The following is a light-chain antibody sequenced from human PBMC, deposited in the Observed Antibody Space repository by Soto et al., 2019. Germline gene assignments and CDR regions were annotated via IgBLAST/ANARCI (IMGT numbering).Light chain of an antibody. J-gene: IGKJ1*01. CDR3: QPHNRPLLT. V-gene: IGKV3-20*01. CDR1: QSVSRSF. CDR2: GAS. Sequence: GARGSLSCRTRQSVSRSFLAWYQQKPGQAPRLLIYGASSRATGIPDRFSGSGSGTELTLTICGRELDNSAVSFCQPHNRPLLTLGQGTTVDIK.